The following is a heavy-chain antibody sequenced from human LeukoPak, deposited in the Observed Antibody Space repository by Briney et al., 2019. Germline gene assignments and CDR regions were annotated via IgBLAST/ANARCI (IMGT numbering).Heavy chain of an antibody. CDR3: ARGRSPFKKVVPIATAMDV. Sequence: SVKVSCKASGGIFSTYGINWVRQAPGQGLEWMGGIIPIVGTPNYAQKFQGRVTITADKSTSTAYMELRSLTSDDTAIYYCARGRSPFKKVVPIATAMDVWGKGTTVTVSS. CDR1: GGIFSTYG. D-gene: IGHD2-2*01. CDR2: IIPIVGTP. J-gene: IGHJ6*03. V-gene: IGHV1-69*06.